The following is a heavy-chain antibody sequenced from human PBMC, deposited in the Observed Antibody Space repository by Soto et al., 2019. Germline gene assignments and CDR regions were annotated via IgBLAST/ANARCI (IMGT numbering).Heavy chain of an antibody. CDR1: GGSMSSLY. V-gene: IGHV4-59*11. CDR2: IYYNGNT. Sequence: SETLSLTCTVSGGSMSSLYWSWIRQPPGKGLEWVGYIYYNGNTDYNPSLKSRVTMSVDTSKNQFSLQMNSLRAEDTAVYYCARAPASYGLTFDYWGQGTLVTVSS. J-gene: IGHJ4*02. D-gene: IGHD5-18*01. CDR3: ARAPASYGLTFDY.